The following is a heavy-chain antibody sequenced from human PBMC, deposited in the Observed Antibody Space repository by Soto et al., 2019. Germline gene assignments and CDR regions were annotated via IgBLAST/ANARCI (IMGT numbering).Heavy chain of an antibody. CDR3: AREGLVPAATPWFDY. J-gene: IGHJ4*02. Sequence: PGGSLRLSCAASGFTFSSYAMHWVRQAPGKGLEWVAVISYDGSNKYYADSVKGRFTISRDNSKNTLYLQMNSLRAEDTAVYYCAREGLVPAATPWFDYWGQGTLGTVSS. D-gene: IGHD2-2*02. V-gene: IGHV3-30-3*01. CDR1: GFTFSSYA. CDR2: ISYDGSNK.